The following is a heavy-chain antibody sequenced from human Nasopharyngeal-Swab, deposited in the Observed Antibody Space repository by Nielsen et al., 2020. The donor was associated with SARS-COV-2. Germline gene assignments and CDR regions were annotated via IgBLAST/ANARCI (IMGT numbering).Heavy chain of an antibody. J-gene: IGHJ6*02. Sequence: GGSLSLSCVASGYSFRTYGMSWVRQAPGKGLEWVAAIVGSGDISGSGGTTYYADSVKGRFTISRDNAKNSLYLQMNSLRAEDTAVYYCARDQYYDSSGYYYYGMDVWGQGTTVTVSS. D-gene: IGHD3-22*01. V-gene: IGHV3-23*01. CDR1: GYSFRTYG. CDR3: ARDQYYDSSGYYYYGMDV. CDR2: IVGSGDISGSGGTT.